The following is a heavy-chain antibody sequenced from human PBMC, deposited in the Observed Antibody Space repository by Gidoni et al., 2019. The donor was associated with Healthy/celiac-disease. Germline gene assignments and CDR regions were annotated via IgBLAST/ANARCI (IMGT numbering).Heavy chain of an antibody. CDR1: GFTFSSYA. V-gene: IGHV3-23*01. Sequence: EVQLLESGGGLVQPGGSLRLYCAASGFTFSSYAMSWVRQAPGKGLEWVSVISGSGGSTYYADSVKGRFTISRDNSKNTLYLQMNSLRAEDTAVYYCAKEVAMIVGPFDYWGQGTLVTVSS. CDR2: ISGSGGST. CDR3: AKEVAMIVGPFDY. D-gene: IGHD3-22*01. J-gene: IGHJ4*02.